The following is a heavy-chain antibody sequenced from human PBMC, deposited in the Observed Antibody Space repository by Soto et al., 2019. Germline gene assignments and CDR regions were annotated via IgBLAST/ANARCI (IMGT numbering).Heavy chain of an antibody. CDR2: IYYSGST. J-gene: IGHJ6*03. CDR3: ARAPPGGYYDILTGPGSMDV. V-gene: IGHV4-59*01. Sequence: SETLSLTCTVSGGSISSYYWSWIRQPPGKGLEWIGCIYYSGSTNYNPSLKSRVTISVDTSKNQFSLKLSSVTAADTAVYYCARAPPGGYYDILTGPGSMDVWGKGTTVTVSS. CDR1: GGSISSYY. D-gene: IGHD3-9*01.